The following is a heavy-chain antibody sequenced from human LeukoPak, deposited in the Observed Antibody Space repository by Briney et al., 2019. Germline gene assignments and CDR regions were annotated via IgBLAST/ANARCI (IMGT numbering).Heavy chain of an antibody. CDR3: ARDQYRYYDSSGYYYLFDY. CDR2: INGDGINT. CDR1: GFTFSSYW. V-gene: IGHV3-74*01. Sequence: PGGSLRLSCAASGFTFSSYWMHWVRQTPGKGLVWISHINGDGINTNYADSVKGRFTISRDNAKNTLYLQMNSLRAEDTAVYYCARDQYRYYDSSGYYYLFDYWGQGTLVTVSS. D-gene: IGHD3-22*01. J-gene: IGHJ4*02.